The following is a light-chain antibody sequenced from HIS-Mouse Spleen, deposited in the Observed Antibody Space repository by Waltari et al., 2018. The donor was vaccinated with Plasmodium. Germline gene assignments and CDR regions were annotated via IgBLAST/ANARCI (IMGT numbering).Light chain of an antibody. CDR3: SSYAGSNNFCV. Sequence: QSALTQPPSASGSPGQSVTISCTGTSSDVGGYNYVSWYQQHPGKAPKLMISEVSKRPSGVPDRFSGSKSGNTASLTVSGLQAEDEADYYCSSYAGSNNFCVFGTGTKVTVL. CDR1: SSDVGGYNY. J-gene: IGLJ1*01. CDR2: EVS. V-gene: IGLV2-8*01.